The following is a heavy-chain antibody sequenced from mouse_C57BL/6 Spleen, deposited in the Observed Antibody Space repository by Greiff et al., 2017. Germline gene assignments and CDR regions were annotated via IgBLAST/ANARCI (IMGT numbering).Heavy chain of an antibody. CDR1: GFTFSSYG. J-gene: IGHJ3*01. V-gene: IGHV5-6*01. CDR3: ARHPQDAWLAY. Sequence: EVKVVESGGDLVKPGGSLKLSCAASGFTFSSYGMSWVRQTPDKRLEWVATISSGGSYTYYPDSVKGRFTISRDNAKNTLYLQMSSLKSEDTAMYYCARHPQDAWLAYWGQGTLVTVSA. CDR2: ISSGGSYT.